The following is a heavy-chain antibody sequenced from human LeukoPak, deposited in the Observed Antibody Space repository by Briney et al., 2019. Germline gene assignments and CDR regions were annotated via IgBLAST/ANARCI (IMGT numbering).Heavy chain of an antibody. J-gene: IGHJ5*01. V-gene: IGHV3-7*01. CDR1: GFTFSSYW. D-gene: IGHD1-1*01. CDR2: IKQDGSEK. CDR3: ARDPTRTMRWFDS. Sequence: GGSLRLSCAASGFTFSSYWMSWVRQAPGKGLEWVANIKQDGSEKYYVDSVKGRFTISRDNAKNSLYLQMNSLRAEDTAVYYCARDPTRTMRWFDSWGQGTLVTVSS.